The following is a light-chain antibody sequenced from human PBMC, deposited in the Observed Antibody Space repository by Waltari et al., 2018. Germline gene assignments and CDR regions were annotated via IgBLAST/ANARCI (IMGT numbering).Light chain of an antibody. CDR1: QSVSSSY. CDR2: DAS. Sequence: EIVLTQSPGTLSLSPGERATLSCRASQSVSSSYLAWYQQKPGQAPRLLIYDASRRATGIPDRFSGSGSETDFTLTISSLEPEDFAVYYCQHYLRLPATFGQGTKVEIK. V-gene: IGKV3-20*01. J-gene: IGKJ1*01. CDR3: QHYLRLPAT.